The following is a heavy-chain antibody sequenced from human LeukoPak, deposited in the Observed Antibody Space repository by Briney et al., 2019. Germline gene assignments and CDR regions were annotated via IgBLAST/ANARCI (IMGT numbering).Heavy chain of an antibody. Sequence: PSETLSLTCTVSGGSISSYYWSWIRQPPGKGLEWIGYIYYSGSTNYNPSLKSRVTIPVDTSKNQFSLKLSSVTAADTAIYYCVRASVDTGGPFDVWGQGTVVTVSS. J-gene: IGHJ3*01. CDR2: IYYSGST. V-gene: IGHV4-59*01. CDR3: VRASVDTGGPFDV. CDR1: GGSISSYY. D-gene: IGHD2-8*02.